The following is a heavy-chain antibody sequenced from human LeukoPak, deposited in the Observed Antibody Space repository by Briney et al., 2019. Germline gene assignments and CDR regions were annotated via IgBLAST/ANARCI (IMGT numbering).Heavy chain of an antibody. CDR3: ARWGGGFDY. Sequence: GGSLRLSCAASGFTFSRYWMSWVRQAPGKGLEWVANIKQDGSAKYYGDSVEGRFTISRVNAKNSLYLQMNSLRAEDTAVYYCARWGGGFDYWGQGTLVTVSS. V-gene: IGHV3-7*04. CDR1: GFTFSRYW. D-gene: IGHD3-16*01. J-gene: IGHJ4*02. CDR2: IKQDGSAK.